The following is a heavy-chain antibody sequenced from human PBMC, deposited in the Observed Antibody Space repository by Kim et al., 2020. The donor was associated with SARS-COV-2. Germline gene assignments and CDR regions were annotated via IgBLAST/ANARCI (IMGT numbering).Heavy chain of an antibody. Sequence: ASVKVSCKVSGYTLTELSMHWVRQAPGKGLEWMGGFDPEDGETIYAQKFQGRVTMTEDTSTDTAYMELSSLRSEDTAVYYCATVSGSGSYSYYYYYYGMDVWGQGTTVTVSS. CDR3: ATVSGSGSYSYYYYYYGMDV. CDR1: GYTLTELS. V-gene: IGHV1-24*01. CDR2: FDPEDGET. D-gene: IGHD3-10*01. J-gene: IGHJ6*02.